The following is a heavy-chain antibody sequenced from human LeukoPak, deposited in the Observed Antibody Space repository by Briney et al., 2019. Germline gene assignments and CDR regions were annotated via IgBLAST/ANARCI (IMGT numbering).Heavy chain of an antibody. Sequence: GESLEISWKGSGYSFTNYLNGWVRQMPGKGLEWMGIIYHGNSDTRYGPSLQGQVTISADTSINTANLQWSSLKASDTAMYYCARSKAYGSGTKVDYRGQGNLVTVSS. CDR3: ARSKAYGSGTKVDY. CDR1: GYSFTNYL. J-gene: IGHJ4*02. D-gene: IGHD3-10*01. CDR2: IYHGNSDT. V-gene: IGHV5-51*01.